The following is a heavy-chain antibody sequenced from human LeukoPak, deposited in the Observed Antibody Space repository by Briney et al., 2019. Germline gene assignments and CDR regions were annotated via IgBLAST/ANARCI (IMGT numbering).Heavy chain of an antibody. CDR2: IKSDGSDT. D-gene: IGHD6-19*01. J-gene: IGHJ4*02. CDR3: ARGMAGDDY. CDR1: GFTLSSYW. V-gene: IGHV3-74*01. Sequence: GGSLRLSCAASGFTLSSYWMHWVRQVPGKGLVWVSRIKSDGSDTRYADSVKGRFTISRDNAKNTLYLQMNSLRAEDTALYYCARGMAGDDYWGQGTLVTVSS.